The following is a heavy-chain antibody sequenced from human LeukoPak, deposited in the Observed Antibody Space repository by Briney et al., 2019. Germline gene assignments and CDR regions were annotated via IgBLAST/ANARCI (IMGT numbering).Heavy chain of an antibody. Sequence: PSETLSLTCTVSGGSVNSSSYYWGWIRQPPGKGLEWIGSIYYSGSTYYNPSLKSRVTISVDTSKNQFSLKLSSVTAADTAVYYCARGGSIVGATIDYWGQGTLVTVSS. V-gene: IGHV4-39*07. D-gene: IGHD1-26*01. CDR3: ARGGSIVGATIDY. CDR2: IYYSGST. J-gene: IGHJ4*02. CDR1: GGSVNSSSYY.